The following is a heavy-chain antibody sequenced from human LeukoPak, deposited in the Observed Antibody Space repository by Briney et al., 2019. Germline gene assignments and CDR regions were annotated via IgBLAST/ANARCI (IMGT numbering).Heavy chain of an antibody. CDR3: ARGGARDIWYFAY. V-gene: IGHV3-30*02. D-gene: IGHD2-21*01. J-gene: IGHJ4*02. CDR2: VRYDVRDK. CDR1: GFTFSAYG. Sequence: GGALRVSCEVSGFTFSAYGIHWVRQSPGKGLEWVAFVRYDVRDKFYADSVKGRVIVSKDNSRTTLQLQMNSLRSEETAVYFCARGGARDIWYFAYWGQGIRVTVSS.